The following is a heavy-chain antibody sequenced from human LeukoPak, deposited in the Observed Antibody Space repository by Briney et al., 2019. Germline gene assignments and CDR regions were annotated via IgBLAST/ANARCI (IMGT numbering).Heavy chain of an antibody. Sequence: GGSLRLSCAASGFTFSDYYMXXXXXXXXXXXXXXXXITXSGNTIHXXDXXXXXFXXXRDNAKNSLYLQMNSLRAEDSAVYYCVRVYSGNHYGTDYWGQGTLVTVSS. D-gene: IGHD1-26*01. CDR2: ITXSGNTI. V-gene: IGHV3-11*04. CDR3: VRVYSGNHYGTDY. CDR1: GFTFSDYY. J-gene: IGHJ4*02.